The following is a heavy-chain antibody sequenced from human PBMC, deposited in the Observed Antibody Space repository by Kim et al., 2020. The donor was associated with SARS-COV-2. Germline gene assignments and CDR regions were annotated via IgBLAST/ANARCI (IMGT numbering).Heavy chain of an antibody. V-gene: IGHV3-11*01. CDR1: GFTFSNYY. Sequence: GGSLRLSCTTSGFTFSNYYMSWIRQTPGKGLEWVSYISSSGDTIYYADSVRGRFTISRDNAKNSLSLQMNRLRAEDTAVYYCARDPTTPRGYYYCLDVWG. CDR3: ARDPTTPRGYYYCLDV. J-gene: IGHJ6*01. CDR2: ISSSGDTI. D-gene: IGHD3-3*01.